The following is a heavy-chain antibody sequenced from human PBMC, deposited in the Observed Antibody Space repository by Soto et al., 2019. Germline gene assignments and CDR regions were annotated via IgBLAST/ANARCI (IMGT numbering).Heavy chain of an antibody. CDR3: ARGPGPTKKYNWFDP. V-gene: IGHV4-34*01. J-gene: IGHJ5*02. CDR1: GGSFSGYY. Sequence: LSLTCAVYGGSFSGYYWSWIRQPPGKGLEWIGEINHSGSTNYNPSLKSRVTISVDTSKNQFSLKLSSVTAADTAVYYCARGPGPTKKYNWFDPWGQGTLVTVSS. CDR2: INHSGST.